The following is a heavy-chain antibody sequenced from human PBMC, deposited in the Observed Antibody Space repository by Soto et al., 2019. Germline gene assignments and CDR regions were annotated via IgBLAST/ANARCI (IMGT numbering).Heavy chain of an antibody. CDR2: ISWNSGSI. CDR3: AKDSLAAADYYYYMDV. CDR1: GFTFDDYA. D-gene: IGHD6-13*01. Sequence: DVQLVESGGGLVQPGRSLRLSCAASGFTFDDYAMHWVRQAPGKGLEWVSGISWNSGSIGYADSVKGRFTISRDNAKNSLYLQMNSLRAEDTALYYCAKDSLAAADYYYYMDVWGKGTTVTVSS. V-gene: IGHV3-9*01. J-gene: IGHJ6*03.